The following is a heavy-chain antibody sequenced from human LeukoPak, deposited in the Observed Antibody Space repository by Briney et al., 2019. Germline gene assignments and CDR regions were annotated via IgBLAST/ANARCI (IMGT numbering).Heavy chain of an antibody. Sequence: PSETLSLTCTVSGGSISSYYWSWIRQPPGKGLEWSGYIYYSGSTNYNPSLKSRVTISVDTSKNQFSLKLSSVTAADTAVYYCARGYCSGGSCYYDYWGQGTLVTVSS. CDR2: IYYSGST. D-gene: IGHD2-15*01. V-gene: IGHV4-59*01. J-gene: IGHJ4*02. CDR1: GGSISSYY. CDR3: ARGYCSGGSCYYDY.